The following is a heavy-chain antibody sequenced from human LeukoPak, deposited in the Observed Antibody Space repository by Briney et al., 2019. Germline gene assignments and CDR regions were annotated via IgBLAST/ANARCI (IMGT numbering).Heavy chain of an antibody. J-gene: IGHJ3*02. CDR3: ARVSKYTWNYLDAFDI. Sequence: ASVKVSCKGSGYTFTSYDINWVRQATGQGLDGVGWMNPNSGNTGYAQKFQGRVTMTRNTSISTAYMELSSLRSEDTAVYYCARVSKYTWNYLDAFDIWGQGTMVTVSS. CDR1: GYTFTSYD. CDR2: MNPNSGNT. V-gene: IGHV1-8*01. D-gene: IGHD1-7*01.